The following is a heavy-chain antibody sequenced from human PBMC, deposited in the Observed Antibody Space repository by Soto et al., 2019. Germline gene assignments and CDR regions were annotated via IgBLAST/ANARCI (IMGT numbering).Heavy chain of an antibody. CDR1: GGTFSSYA. CDR3: ARDWWGGHNNWNWYYGMDV. V-gene: IGHV1-69*13. Sequence: SVKVSCKASGGTFSSYAISWVRQAPGQGLEWMGGIIPIFGTANYAQKFQGRVTITADESTSTAYMELSSLRSEDTAVYYCARDWWGGHNNWNWYYGMDVWGQGTTVTVSS. D-gene: IGHD1-20*01. J-gene: IGHJ6*02. CDR2: IIPIFGTA.